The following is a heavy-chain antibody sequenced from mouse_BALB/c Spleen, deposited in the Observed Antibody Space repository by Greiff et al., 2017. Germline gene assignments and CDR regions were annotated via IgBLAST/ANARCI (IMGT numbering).Heavy chain of an antibody. D-gene: IGHD2-14*01. Sequence: QVTLKESGPGILQPSQTLSLTCSFSGFSLSTSGMGVSWIRQPSGKGLEWLAHIYWDDDKRYNPSLKSRLTISKDTSRNQVFLKITSVDTADTATYYCARRGRRYDGAMDYWGQGTSVTVSS. CDR2: IYWDDDK. CDR3: ARRGRRYDGAMDY. V-gene: IGHV8-12*01. CDR1: GFSLSTSGMG. J-gene: IGHJ4*01.